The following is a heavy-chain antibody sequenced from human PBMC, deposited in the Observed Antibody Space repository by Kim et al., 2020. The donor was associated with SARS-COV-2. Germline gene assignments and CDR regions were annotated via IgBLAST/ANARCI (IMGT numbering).Heavy chain of an antibody. CDR3: ARDLSSGQNSGWDFDY. D-gene: IGHD6-25*01. V-gene: IGHV3-23*01. CDR2: ISANGVGT. J-gene: IGHJ4*01. Sequence: GGSLRLSCAASQFTFNTYAMSWVRQAPGKGLEWVSTISANGVGTYYADSVKGRFTIFRDNTKDTQYLQMNSLRAEDTATYYCARDLSSGQNSGWDFDYWG. CDR1: QFTFNTYA.